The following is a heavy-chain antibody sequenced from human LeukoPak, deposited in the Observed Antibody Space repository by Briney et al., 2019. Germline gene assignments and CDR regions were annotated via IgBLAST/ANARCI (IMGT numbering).Heavy chain of an antibody. CDR1: GFTFSSYS. J-gene: IGHJ4*02. Sequence: PGGSLRLSCAASGFTFSSYSMNWVRQAPGKGLEWVSSISSSSSYIYYADSVKGRFTISRDNAKNSLYLQMNSLRAEDTAVYYCATSVRGYSYGFDYWGQGTLVTVSS. V-gene: IGHV3-21*01. CDR3: ATSVRGYSYGFDY. D-gene: IGHD5-18*01. CDR2: ISSSSSYI.